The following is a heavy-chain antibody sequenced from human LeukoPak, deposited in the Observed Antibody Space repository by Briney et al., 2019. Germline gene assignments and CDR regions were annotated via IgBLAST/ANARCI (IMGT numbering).Heavy chain of an antibody. CDR3: ATALRWVTAIYFDY. J-gene: IGHJ4*02. CDR1: GFTFSSSA. Sequence: GGSLRLSCAASGFTFSSSAMSWVRQAPGKGLEWVSAISNNGGYTYYADSVQGRFTISRDNSKSTLCLQMNSLRAEDTAVYYCATALRWVTAIYFDYWGQGTLVTVSS. V-gene: IGHV3-23*01. CDR2: ISNNGGYT. D-gene: IGHD2-21*02.